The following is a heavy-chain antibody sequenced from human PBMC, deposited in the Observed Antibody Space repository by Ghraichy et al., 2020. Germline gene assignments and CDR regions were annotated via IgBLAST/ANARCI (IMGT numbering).Heavy chain of an antibody. CDR3: ARVAVESIAAHLLPWYFDL. Sequence: ASVKVSCKASGYTFTGYYMHWVRQAPGQGLEWMGWINPNSGGTNYAQKFQGRVTMTRDTSISTAYMELSRLRSDDTAVYYCARVAVESIAAHLLPWYFDLWGRGTLVTVSS. CDR1: GYTFTGYY. J-gene: IGHJ2*01. V-gene: IGHV1-2*02. D-gene: IGHD6-6*01. CDR2: INPNSGGT.